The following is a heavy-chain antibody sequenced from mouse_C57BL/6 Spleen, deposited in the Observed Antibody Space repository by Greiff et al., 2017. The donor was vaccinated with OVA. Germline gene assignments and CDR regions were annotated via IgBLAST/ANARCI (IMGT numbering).Heavy chain of an antibody. D-gene: IGHD1-1*01. CDR1: GYTFTDYY. J-gene: IGHJ2*01. CDR3: ARELRGDY. CDR2: INPNNGGT. Sequence: VQLQQSGPELVKPGASVKISCKASGYTFTDYYMNWVKQSHGKSLEWIGDINPNNGGTSYNQKFKGKATLTVDKSSSTAYMELRRLTSEDSAVYYCARELRGDYWGQGTTLTVSS. V-gene: IGHV1-26*01.